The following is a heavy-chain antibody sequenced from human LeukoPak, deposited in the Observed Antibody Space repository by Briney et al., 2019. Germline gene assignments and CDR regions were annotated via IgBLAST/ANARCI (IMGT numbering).Heavy chain of an antibody. CDR2: INPGDSDT. D-gene: IGHD5-24*01. V-gene: IGHV5-51*01. CDR1: GYRFINYW. Sequence: GESLKISCKASGYRFINYWIAWVRQMPGKGLDWMGLINPGDSDTRYSPSFQGQVTISADKSISTAYLQWSSLKASDTAMYYCARRGDGYNYGYWGQGTLVTVSS. CDR3: ARRGDGYNYGY. J-gene: IGHJ4*02.